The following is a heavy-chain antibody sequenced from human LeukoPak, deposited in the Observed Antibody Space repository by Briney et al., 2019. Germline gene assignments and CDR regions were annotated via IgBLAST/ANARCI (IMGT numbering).Heavy chain of an antibody. J-gene: IGHJ3*02. CDR3: ARERRSSGWYDAFDM. V-gene: IGHV3-74*01. CDR1: EFTFSSFW. Sequence: PGGSLRLSCAASEFTFSSFWMHWVRQAPGKGLVWVSRINSDGSDIRYADSVKGRFTISRDNAKNTLYLQMNSLRAEDTAVYYCARERRSSGWYDAFDMRGQGTVVTVSS. CDR2: INSDGSDI. D-gene: IGHD6-19*01.